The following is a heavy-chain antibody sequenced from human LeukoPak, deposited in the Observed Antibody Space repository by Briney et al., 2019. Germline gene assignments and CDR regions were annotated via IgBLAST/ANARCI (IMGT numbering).Heavy chain of an antibody. V-gene: IGHV1-8*01. D-gene: IGHD5-24*01. Sequence: ASVTLSFTASGYTFTIYDINWVRQANGQGLEWMGWMNPNSGNTGYAQKFQGRVTMTRNTAISTAYMELSSLRSEDTAVYYCSRVHRWLQFRWFDPWGQGTLVTVSS. CDR2: MNPNSGNT. CDR3: SRVHRWLQFRWFDP. CDR1: GYTFTIYD. J-gene: IGHJ5*02.